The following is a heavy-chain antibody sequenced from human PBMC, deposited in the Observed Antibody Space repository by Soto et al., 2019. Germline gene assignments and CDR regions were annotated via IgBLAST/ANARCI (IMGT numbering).Heavy chain of an antibody. V-gene: IGHV3-21*01. Sequence: EVQLVESGGGLVKPGGSLRLSCAASGFTFSSYSMNWVRQAPGKGLEWVSSISSSSSYIYYADSVKGRFTISRDNAKNSLYLQMNRLRAEDTAVYYCARAITGTNTNYYYYYMDVWGKGTTVTVSS. CDR3: ARAITGTNTNYYYYYMDV. CDR2: ISSSSSYI. CDR1: GFTFSSYS. D-gene: IGHD1-20*01. J-gene: IGHJ6*03.